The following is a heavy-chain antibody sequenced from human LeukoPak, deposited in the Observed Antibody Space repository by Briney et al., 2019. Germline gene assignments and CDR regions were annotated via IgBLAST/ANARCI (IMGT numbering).Heavy chain of an antibody. CDR1: GFTFSNYA. CDR2: ISNSAINI. CDR3: AKASQLEVRAYDS. Sequence: GGSLRLSCAASGFTFSNYAMSWVHQTPGEGLEWVSAISNSAINIYYADSVKGRFTISRDNSKNTLYLQMNSLRAEDTAIYYCAKASQLEVRAYDSWGQGTLVTVSS. V-gene: IGHV3-23*01. D-gene: IGHD1-7*01. J-gene: IGHJ4*02.